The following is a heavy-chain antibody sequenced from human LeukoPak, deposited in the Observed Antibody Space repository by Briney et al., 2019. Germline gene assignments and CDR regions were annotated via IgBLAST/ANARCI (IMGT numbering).Heavy chain of an antibody. D-gene: IGHD5-18*01. Sequence: GGSLRLSCAASGFTFSSYAMSWVRQAPGKGLEWVSAISGSGGSTYYADSVKGRFTISRDNSKNTLYLQMSSLRAEDTAVYYCQRYSYYPHYFDYWGQGTLVTVSS. V-gene: IGHV3-23*01. CDR2: ISGSGGST. J-gene: IGHJ4*02. CDR1: GFTFSSYA. CDR3: QRYSYYPHYFDY.